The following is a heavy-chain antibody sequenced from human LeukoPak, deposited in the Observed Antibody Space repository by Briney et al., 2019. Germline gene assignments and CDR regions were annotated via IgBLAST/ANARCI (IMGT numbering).Heavy chain of an antibody. D-gene: IGHD6-13*01. CDR1: GFTFSSYW. J-gene: IGHJ4*02. V-gene: IGHV3-7*01. Sequence: GGSLRLPCAASGFTFSSYWMSWVRQAPGKGLEWVANIKQDGSEKYYVDSVKGRYTISRDNAKNSLYLQMNSLRAEDTAVYYCARKYGAGTIYKPFDYWGQGTLVTVSS. CDR2: IKQDGSEK. CDR3: ARKYGAGTIYKPFDY.